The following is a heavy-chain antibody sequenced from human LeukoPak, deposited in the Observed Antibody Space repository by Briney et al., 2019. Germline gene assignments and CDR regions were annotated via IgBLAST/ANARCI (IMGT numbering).Heavy chain of an antibody. D-gene: IGHD2-15*01. CDR3: ARDLAGSRDK. CDR1: GFTFSSYS. CDR2: INTDGSTT. J-gene: IGHJ4*02. Sequence: GGSLRLSCAASGFTFSSYSMNWVRQAPGEGLVWVSRINTDGSTTNYADSVKGRFTISRDNAKNTLYLQMNSLRAEDTAVYYCARDLAGSRDKWGQGTLVTVSS. V-gene: IGHV3-74*01.